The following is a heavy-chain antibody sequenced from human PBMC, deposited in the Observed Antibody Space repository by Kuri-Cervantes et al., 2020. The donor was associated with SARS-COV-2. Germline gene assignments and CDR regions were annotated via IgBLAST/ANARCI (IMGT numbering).Heavy chain of an antibody. V-gene: IGHV1-46*01. D-gene: IGHD6-19*01. CDR3: ARESWEVAVAEMRIDY. Sequence: ASVKVSCKASGYTFTGYYMHWVRQAPGQGLEWMGIINPSGGSTSYAQKFQGRVTMTRDTSTSTVYMELSSLRSEDAAVYYCARESWEVAVAEMRIDYWGQGTLVTVSS. CDR2: INPSGGST. CDR1: GYTFTGYY. J-gene: IGHJ4*02.